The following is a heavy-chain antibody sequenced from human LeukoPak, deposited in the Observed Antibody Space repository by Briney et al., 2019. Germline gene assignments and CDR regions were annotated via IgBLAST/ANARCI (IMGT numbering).Heavy chain of an antibody. CDR3: AKEGSVCRNGICRYFDY. D-gene: IGHD2-8*01. CDR1: GFTFEGCA. V-gene: IGHV3-9*01. J-gene: IGHJ4*02. Sequence: GGSLRLSCAASGFTFEGCAMHWVRQAPGKGLEWVSSINWDSGYIEYADSVRGRFTISRDNAKNSLHLQMNSLKPGDTGLYFCAKEGSVCRNGICRYFDYWGQGTPVTVSS. CDR2: INWDSGYI.